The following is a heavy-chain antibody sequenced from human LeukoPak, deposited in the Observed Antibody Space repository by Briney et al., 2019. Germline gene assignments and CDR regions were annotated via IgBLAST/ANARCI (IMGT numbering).Heavy chain of an antibody. V-gene: IGHV1-18*01. D-gene: IGHD3-3*01. CDR1: GYTFTSYG. J-gene: IGHJ4*02. Sequence: ASVKVSCKASGYTFTSYGISWVRQAPGQGLEWMGRISAYNGNTNYAQKLQGRVTMTTDTSTSTAYMELRSLRSDDTAVYYCARDPGSYYDFWSGYYTLYFDYWGQGTLVAVSS. CDR2: ISAYNGNT. CDR3: ARDPGSYYDFWSGYYTLYFDY.